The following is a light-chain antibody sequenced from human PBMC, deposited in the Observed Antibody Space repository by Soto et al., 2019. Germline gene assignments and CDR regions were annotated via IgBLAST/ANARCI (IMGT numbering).Light chain of an antibody. CDR3: SSYTTTSTLL. CDR2: EVR. CDR1: KSDIGVYDL. Sequence: QSALTQPPSASGSPGQSVTISCTGTKSDIGVYDLVSWYQQYPDTAPKLIIYEVRNRPSGVSYRFTGSRSGNTASLTISALQADDESTFYCSSYTTTSTLLFGGGTKLTVL. V-gene: IGLV2-14*01. J-gene: IGLJ3*02.